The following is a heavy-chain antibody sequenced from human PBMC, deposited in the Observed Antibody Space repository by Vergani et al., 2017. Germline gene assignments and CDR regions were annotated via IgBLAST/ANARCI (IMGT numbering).Heavy chain of an antibody. CDR3: TTDPLAVTHDY. CDR2: IKSKTDGGTT. J-gene: IGHJ4*02. D-gene: IGHD4-17*01. V-gene: IGHV3-15*01. Sequence: LQMQESGPGLVKPSETLSLTCTVSGGSISSSSYYWGWIRQPPGKGLEWVGRIKSKTDGGTTDYAAPVKGRFTISRDDSKNTLYLQMNSLKTEDTAVYYCTTDPLAVTHDYWGQGTLVTVSS. CDR1: GGSISSSSYY.